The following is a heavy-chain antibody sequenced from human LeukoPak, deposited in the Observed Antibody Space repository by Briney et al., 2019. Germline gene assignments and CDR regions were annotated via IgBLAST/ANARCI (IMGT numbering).Heavy chain of an antibody. V-gene: IGHV4-31*03. D-gene: IGHD3-22*01. Sequence: SETLSLTCTVSGGSISSGGYYWSWIRQHPGKGLEWIGYIYYSGSTYYNPSLKSRVTISVDTSKNQFSLKLSSVTAADTAVYYCARDIRVGYYYDSSGYSEGLHDAFDIWGQGTMVTVSS. J-gene: IGHJ3*02. CDR1: GGSISSGGYY. CDR2: IYYSGST. CDR3: ARDIRVGYYYDSSGYSEGLHDAFDI.